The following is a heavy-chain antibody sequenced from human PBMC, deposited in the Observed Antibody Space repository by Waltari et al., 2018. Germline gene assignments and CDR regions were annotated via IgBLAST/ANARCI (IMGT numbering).Heavy chain of an antibody. Sequence: QVQLVQSGAEVKKPGSSVKVSCKASGGTFSSYAISWVRQAPGQGLEWMGGIIPIFGTANYAQKFQGRVTITADESTSTAYMELSRLRSDDTAVYYCATPNCSGGSCYYYYYGMDVWGQGTTVTVSS. CDR1: GGTFSSYA. V-gene: IGHV1-69*13. D-gene: IGHD2-15*01. J-gene: IGHJ6*02. CDR2: IIPIFGTA. CDR3: ATPNCSGGSCYYYYYGMDV.